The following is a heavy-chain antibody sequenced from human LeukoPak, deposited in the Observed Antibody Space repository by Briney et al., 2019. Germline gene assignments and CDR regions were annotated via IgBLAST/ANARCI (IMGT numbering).Heavy chain of an antibody. J-gene: IGHJ3*01. Sequence: SETLSLTCGVSGGSISSWQWSWIRQPAGRGLEWIGRFYTSGSANYNPSLKSRVTMSVDMSKSQFSLDLSSVTAADAAVYYCARHKRWLPFPDAFDLWGQGTRVTVSS. CDR3: ARHKRWLPFPDAFDL. CDR1: GGSISSWQ. CDR2: FYTSGSA. V-gene: IGHV4-4*07. D-gene: IGHD5-24*01.